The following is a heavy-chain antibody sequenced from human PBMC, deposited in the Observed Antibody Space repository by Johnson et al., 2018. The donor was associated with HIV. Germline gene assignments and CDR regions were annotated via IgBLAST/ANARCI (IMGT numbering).Heavy chain of an antibody. CDR2: ISGDGSSL. J-gene: IGHJ3*02. CDR3: ARDQSEVDAFDI. Sequence: VQLVESGGGLVQPGRSLRLSCAASGFTFDDYAMHWVRQAPGKGLEWVSRISGDGSSLSYADSVKGRFTISRDNAKNTLYLQLNSLRVEDTAVYYCARDQSEVDAFDIWGQGTMVTVSS. CDR1: GFTFDDYA. V-gene: IGHV3-9*01.